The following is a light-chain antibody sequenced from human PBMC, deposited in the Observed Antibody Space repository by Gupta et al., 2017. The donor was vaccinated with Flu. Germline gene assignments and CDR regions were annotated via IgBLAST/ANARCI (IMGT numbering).Light chain of an antibody. CDR3: SSNVAGRVTWV. J-gene: IGLJ1*01. V-gene: IGLV2-11*01. Sequence: QSAPTQPLSAPGSPGRSVTISCTGTSKDVGSYNRVAWYEQRPGKAPKLILYEVTKRPSGVPDRFSGSKSGNTASLTISGLQADDEADYYCSSNVAGRVTWVFGTGTTVTVL. CDR1: SKDVGSYNR. CDR2: EVT.